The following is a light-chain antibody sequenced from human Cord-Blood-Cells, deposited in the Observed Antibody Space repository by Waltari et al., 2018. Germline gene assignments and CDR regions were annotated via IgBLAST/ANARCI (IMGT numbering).Light chain of an antibody. CDR1: SIDVGGYNY. V-gene: IGLV2-14*01. CDR3: SSYTSSSTRV. J-gene: IGLJ3*02. Sequence: QSALTQPASVSGSPGPSITISCTGTSIDVGGYNYVSWYQQHPGKAPKLMIYEVSNRPSGVSNRFSGSKSGNTASLTISGLQAEDEADYYCSSYTSSSTRVFGGGTKLTVL. CDR2: EVS.